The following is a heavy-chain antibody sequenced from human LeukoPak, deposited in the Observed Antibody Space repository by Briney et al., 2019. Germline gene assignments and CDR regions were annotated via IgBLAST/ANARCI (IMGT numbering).Heavy chain of an antibody. CDR1: GGTFSSYA. Sequence: SVKVSCKASGGTFSSYAISWVRQAPGQGLEWMGRIIPIFGTANYAQEFQGRVTISTDESASTAYGELSSVRSEETAVYYCARGGGNSRLGGYYYYYMDVWGKGTTVTVSS. J-gene: IGHJ6*03. V-gene: IGHV1-69*05. CDR2: IIPIFGTA. D-gene: IGHD4-23*01. CDR3: ARGGGNSRLGGYYYYYMDV.